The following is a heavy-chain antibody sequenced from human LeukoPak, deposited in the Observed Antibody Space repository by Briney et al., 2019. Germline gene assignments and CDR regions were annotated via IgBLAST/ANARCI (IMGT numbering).Heavy chain of an antibody. CDR2: IGPSDSYT. CDR1: GYSFTSNW. V-gene: IGHV5-10-1*01. J-gene: IGHJ5*02. CDR3: ARQPEGTWFDP. D-gene: IGHD1-1*01. Sequence: GESLKIACKGSGYSFTSNWISWVRQMPGKGLEWMGRIGPSDSYTNYSPSFQGHVTISADKSISTAYLQWSSLKASDTAMYYCARQPEGTWFDPWGQGTLVTVSS.